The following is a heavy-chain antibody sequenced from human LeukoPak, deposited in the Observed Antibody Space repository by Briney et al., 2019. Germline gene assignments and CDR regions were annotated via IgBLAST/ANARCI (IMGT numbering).Heavy chain of an antibody. V-gene: IGHV4-59*01. J-gene: IGHJ4*02. CDR2: IYYSGST. CDR1: GGSIRSDY. Sequence: PSETLSLTCTVSGGSIRSDYWSWIRQPPGKGLEWIGYIYYSGSTNYNPSLKSRVTISVDTSKNQFSLRLSSVTAADTAVYYCARVSLSSGVPFDYWGQGTLVTVSS. CDR3: ARVSLSSGVPFDY. D-gene: IGHD3-10*01.